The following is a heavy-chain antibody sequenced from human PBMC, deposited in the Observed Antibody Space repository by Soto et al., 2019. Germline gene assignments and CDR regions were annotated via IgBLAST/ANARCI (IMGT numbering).Heavy chain of an antibody. CDR1: GYTFTSYA. Sequence: ASVKVGCKAAGYTFTSYAMHWVRQGPGQRLEWMGWINAGNGNTKYSQKFQGRVTITRDTSASTAYMELSSLRSEDTAVYYCARDLSPFIEVTGFYPWAQGTLVTVSS. D-gene: IGHD6-19*01. CDR2: INAGNGNT. CDR3: ARDLSPFIEVTGFYP. J-gene: IGHJ5*02. V-gene: IGHV1-3*01.